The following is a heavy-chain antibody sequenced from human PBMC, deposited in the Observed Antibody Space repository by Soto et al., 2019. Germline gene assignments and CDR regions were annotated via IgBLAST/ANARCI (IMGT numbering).Heavy chain of an antibody. CDR2: INAGNGDT. Sequence: QVQLVQSGAEVKKPGASVKVFCKASGYRFSSHTMHWVRQAPGQRLEWMGWINAGNGDTNYSRKFQGRVIINRDTSATTVFMELRSLRSEDTAVYYCARDLFEESDNGGNRAFDIWGQGTLVTVSS. CDR1: GYRFSSHT. V-gene: IGHV1-3*01. CDR3: ARDLFEESDNGGNRAFDI. J-gene: IGHJ3*02. D-gene: IGHD3-10*02.